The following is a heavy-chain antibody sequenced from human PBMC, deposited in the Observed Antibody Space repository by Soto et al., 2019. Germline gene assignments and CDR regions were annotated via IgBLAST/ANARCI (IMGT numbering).Heavy chain of an antibody. J-gene: IGHJ5*02. CDR1: GGSISSYY. V-gene: IGHV4-59*08. Sequence: PSETLSLTCTVSGGSISSYYWSWIRQPPGKGLEWIGYIYYSGSTNYNPSLKSRVTISVDTSKNQFSLKLSSVTAADTAVYYCARLDNWFDPWGQGTLVTVSS. CDR2: IYYSGST. CDR3: ARLDNWFDP.